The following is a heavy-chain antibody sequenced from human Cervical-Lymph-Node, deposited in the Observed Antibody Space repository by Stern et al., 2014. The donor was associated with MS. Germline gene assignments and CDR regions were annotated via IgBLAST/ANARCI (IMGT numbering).Heavy chain of an antibody. CDR3: ATLYDFWSGNIAGRWFDP. CDR2: FDPEDGET. J-gene: IGHJ5*02. D-gene: IGHD3-3*01. Sequence: QVQLGQSGAEVKKPGASVKVSCKVSGYTLTELSMHWVRQAPGKGLEWMGGFDPEDGETIYAKKFQGRVTMTEDTSTDTAYMELSSLRSEDTAVYYCATLYDFWSGNIAGRWFDPWGQGTLVTVSS. CDR1: GYTLTELS. V-gene: IGHV1-24*01.